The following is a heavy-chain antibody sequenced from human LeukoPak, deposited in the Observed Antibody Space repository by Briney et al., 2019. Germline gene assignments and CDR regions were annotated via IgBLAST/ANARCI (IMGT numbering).Heavy chain of an antibody. Sequence: MTSETLSLTCAVYGGSFSGYYWSWIRQPPGKGLEWIGYIYYSGSTSYNPSLKSRVTMSVDTSKKQISLKVRSVTAADTAVYYCARTTEDCSSTSCYQYWFDPWGQGTLVTVSS. V-gene: IGHV4-59*01. J-gene: IGHJ5*02. CDR2: IYYSGST. CDR3: ARTTEDCSSTSCYQYWFDP. D-gene: IGHD2-2*01. CDR1: GGSFSGYY.